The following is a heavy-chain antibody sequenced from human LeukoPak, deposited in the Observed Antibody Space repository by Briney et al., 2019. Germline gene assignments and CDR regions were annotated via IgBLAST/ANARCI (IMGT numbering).Heavy chain of an antibody. Sequence: ASVKVSCKASGYTFTSYDINWVRQATGQGLEWMGWMNPNSGNTGYAQKFQGRVTFTRNTSISTAYMELSSLRSEDTAVYYCTRGWIAARLNYYYYMDVWDKGTTVTVSS. V-gene: IGHV1-8*03. CDR2: MNPNSGNT. CDR3: TRGWIAARLNYYYYMDV. D-gene: IGHD6-6*01. J-gene: IGHJ6*03. CDR1: GYTFTSYD.